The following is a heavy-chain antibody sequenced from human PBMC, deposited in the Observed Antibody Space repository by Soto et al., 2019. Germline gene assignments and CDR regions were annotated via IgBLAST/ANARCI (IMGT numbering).Heavy chain of an antibody. J-gene: IGHJ4*02. D-gene: IGHD3-22*01. Sequence: ASVKVSCKASGGTFSSYAISWVGQAPGQGLEWMGGIIPIFGTANYAQKFQGRVTITADKSTSTAYMELSRLRSEEPAVYYCAREFFKDYYDSSGPHFEYSGQGTLVTVSS. CDR1: GGTFSSYA. CDR3: AREFFKDYYDSSGPHFEY. CDR2: IIPIFGTA. V-gene: IGHV1-69*06.